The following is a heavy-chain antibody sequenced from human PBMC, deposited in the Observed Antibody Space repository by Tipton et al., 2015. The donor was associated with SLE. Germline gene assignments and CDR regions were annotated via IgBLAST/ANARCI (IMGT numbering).Heavy chain of an antibody. J-gene: IGHJ6*03. CDR2: FYHSGST. Sequence: GLVKPSETLSLTCTVSGGSISSSGYDWGWIRQPPGKGLEWIGSFYHSGSTYYNPSLKSRVTISVDTSKNQFSLTLSSVTAADTAQYYCARINVPTAMDFYYYYMDVWGNGTTVTVSS. CDR1: GGSISSSGYD. CDR3: ARINVPTAMDFYYYYMDV. D-gene: IGHD2-2*01. V-gene: IGHV4-39*07.